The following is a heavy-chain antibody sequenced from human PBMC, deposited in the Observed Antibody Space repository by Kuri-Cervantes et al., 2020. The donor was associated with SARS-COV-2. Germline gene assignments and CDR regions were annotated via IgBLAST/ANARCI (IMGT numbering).Heavy chain of an antibody. CDR1: GGTFSSYA. CDR3: ARGAFGCSSTSCYNRPAPLSPHYYYYMDV. V-gene: IGHV1-69*06. J-gene: IGHJ6*03. D-gene: IGHD2-2*02. Sequence: SVKVSCKASGGTFSSYAISWVRQAPGQGLEWMGGIIPIFGTANYAQKFQGRVTMTEDTSTDTAYMELSSLRSEDTAVYYCARGAFGCSSTSCYNRPAPLSPHYYYYMDVWGKGTTVTVSS. CDR2: IIPIFGTA.